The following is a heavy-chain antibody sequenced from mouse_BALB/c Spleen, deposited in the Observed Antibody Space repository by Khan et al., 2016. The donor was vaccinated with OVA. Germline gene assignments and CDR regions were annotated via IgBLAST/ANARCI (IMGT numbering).Heavy chain of an antibody. CDR2: IDPGNGNT. CDR3: ARDGYSPWLAY. V-gene: IGHV14-1*02. J-gene: IGHJ3*01. D-gene: IGHD2-3*01. Sequence: EVQLQESGAELVRPGALVKLSCKASGFNIKDYYMHWIKQRPEQGLVWIGRIDPGNGNTIYDPKFQGRASITSDTSSNTAYLQLSSLTSEDTAVYYCARDGYSPWLAYWGQGTLVTVSA. CDR1: GFNIKDYY.